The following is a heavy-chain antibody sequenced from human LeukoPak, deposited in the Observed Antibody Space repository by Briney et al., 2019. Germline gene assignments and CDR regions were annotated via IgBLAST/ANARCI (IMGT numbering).Heavy chain of an antibody. Sequence: GGSLRLSCAASGFTFSSYWMHWVRHAPGKGLVWVSRINSDGSSTSYADSVKGRFTISRDNAKNTLYLQMNSLRAEDTAVYYCAREAGSGWYGYWGQGTLVTVSS. CDR3: AREAGSGWYGY. V-gene: IGHV3-74*01. J-gene: IGHJ4*02. CDR2: INSDGSST. D-gene: IGHD6-19*01. CDR1: GFTFSSYW.